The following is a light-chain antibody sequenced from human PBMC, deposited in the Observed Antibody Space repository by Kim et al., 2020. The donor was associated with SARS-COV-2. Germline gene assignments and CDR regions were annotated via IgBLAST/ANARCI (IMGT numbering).Light chain of an antibody. CDR3: QQYNNWPPIT. V-gene: IGKV3-15*01. CDR1: QNVNNK. J-gene: IGKJ5*01. CDR2: DAS. Sequence: EIVMTQSPATLSVSPGERAALSCRASQNVNNKLAWYQQKPGQAPRLLIYDASTRASGIPARFIGSGSGTEFTLTIFSLQSEDFALYYCQQYNNWPPITFGQGTRLEIK.